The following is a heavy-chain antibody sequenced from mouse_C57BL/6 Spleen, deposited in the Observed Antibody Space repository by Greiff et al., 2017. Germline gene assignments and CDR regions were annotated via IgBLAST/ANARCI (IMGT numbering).Heavy chain of an antibody. D-gene: IGHD2-2*01. CDR2: IYPGSGST. Sequence: VQLQQPGAELVKPGASVKMSCKASGYTFTSYWITWVKQRPGQGLEWIGDIYPGSGSTNYNEKFKSKATLTVDTSSSPDYMQLSSLTSEDSAVYYCARGYGGVFAYWGQGTTLTVSS. CDR1: GYTFTSYW. J-gene: IGHJ2*01. CDR3: ARGYGGVFAY. V-gene: IGHV1-55*01.